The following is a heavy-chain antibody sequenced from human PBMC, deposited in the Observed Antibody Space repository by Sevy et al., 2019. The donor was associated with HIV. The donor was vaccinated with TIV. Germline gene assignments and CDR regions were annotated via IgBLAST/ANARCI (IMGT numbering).Heavy chain of an antibody. J-gene: IGHJ4*02. D-gene: IGHD1-26*01. Sequence: GGSLRLSCAASGFTVSRNFMSWIRQAPGKGLEWVSIIYSDGTTFYADSVKGRFTISRDNAKNSLYLQIDSLRTEDTAIYYCAKVRYSGSLGAFDYWGQGTLVTVSS. V-gene: IGHV3-53*05. CDR2: IYSDGTT. CDR1: GFTVSRNF. CDR3: AKVRYSGSLGAFDY.